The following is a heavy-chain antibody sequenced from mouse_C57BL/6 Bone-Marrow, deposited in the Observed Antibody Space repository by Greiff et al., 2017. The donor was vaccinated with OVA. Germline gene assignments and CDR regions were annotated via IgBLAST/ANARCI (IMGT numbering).Heavy chain of an antibody. CDR1: GFTFSSYA. Sequence: EVQGVESGEGLVKPGGSLKLSCAASGFTFSSYAMSWVRQTPEKRLEWVAYISSGGDYIYYADTVKGRFTISSDNARNTLYLQMSSLKSEDTAMYYCTRGNGSSPFDDWGQGTTLTVSS. CDR3: TRGNGSSPFDD. CDR2: ISSGGDYI. D-gene: IGHD1-1*01. V-gene: IGHV5-9-1*02. J-gene: IGHJ2*01.